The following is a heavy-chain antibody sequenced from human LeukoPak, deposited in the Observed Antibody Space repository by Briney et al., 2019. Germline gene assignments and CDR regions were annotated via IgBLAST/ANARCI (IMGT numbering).Heavy chain of an antibody. CDR2: MNPNNPNTGGT. V-gene: IGHV1-2*02. CDR1: GYTFTGYY. Sequence: ASVKVSCKASGYTFTGYYMHWVRQAPGEGLEWMGWMNPNNPNTGGTRCAQKFQDRVTMTTVTSINTAYMELSSLTSDDTAIYYCARAMDTSMVPDLNYWGQGTLVSVSS. CDR3: ARAMDTSMVPDLNY. D-gene: IGHD5-18*01. J-gene: IGHJ4*02.